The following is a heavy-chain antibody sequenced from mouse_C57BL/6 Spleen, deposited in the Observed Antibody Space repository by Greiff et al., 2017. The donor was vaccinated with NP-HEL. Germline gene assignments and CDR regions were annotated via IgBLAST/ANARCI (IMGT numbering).Heavy chain of an antibody. J-gene: IGHJ2*01. CDR2: INPNNGGT. CDR1: GYTFTDYN. V-gene: IGHV1-22*01. CDR3: ARSGSHLLDLRGRNFDY. D-gene: IGHD2-12*01. Sequence: VQLKQSGPELVKPGASVKMSCKASGYTFTDYNMHWVKQSHGKSLEWIGYINPNNGGTSYNQKFKGKATLTVDKSSSTAYMEIRSLTSEDSAVYYCARSGSHLLDLRGRNFDYWGQGTTLTVSS.